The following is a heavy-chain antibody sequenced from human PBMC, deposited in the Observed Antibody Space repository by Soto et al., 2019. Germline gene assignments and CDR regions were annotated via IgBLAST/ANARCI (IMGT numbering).Heavy chain of an antibody. CDR2: IYSGGST. D-gene: IGHD1-7*01. CDR1: GFTVSSNY. CDR3: ARESFWNYVVGAFDI. V-gene: IGHV3-66*01. J-gene: IGHJ3*02. Sequence: EVQLVESGGGLDQPGGSLRLSCAASGFTVSSNYMSWVRQAPGKGLEWVSVIYSGGSTYYADSVKGRFTISRDNSKNTLYLQMNSLRSEDTAVYYCARESFWNYVVGAFDIWGQGTMVTVSS.